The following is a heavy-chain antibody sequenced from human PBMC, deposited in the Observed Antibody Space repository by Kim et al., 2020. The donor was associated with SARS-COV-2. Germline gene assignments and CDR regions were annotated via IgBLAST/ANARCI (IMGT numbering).Heavy chain of an antibody. D-gene: IGHD3-10*01. CDR2: TYYRSKWYN. J-gene: IGHJ5*02. CDR3: ARDLSYYGSGSYSWFDP. V-gene: IGHV6-1*01. CDR1: GDRVSSNSAA. Sequence: SQTLSLTCAISGDRVSSNSAAWNWIRQSPSRGLEWLGRTYYRSKWYNDYAVSVKSRLTINPDTSKNQFSLQLNSVTPEDTAVYYCARDLSYYGSGSYSWFDPWGQGTLVTVSS.